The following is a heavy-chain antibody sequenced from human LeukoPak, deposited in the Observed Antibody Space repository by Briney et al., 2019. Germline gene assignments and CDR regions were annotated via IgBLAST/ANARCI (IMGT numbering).Heavy chain of an antibody. V-gene: IGHV1-18*01. CDR1: GGTFSSYG. CDR3: ARDVRGIVGMDYFDY. D-gene: IGHD3-22*01. J-gene: IGHJ4*02. Sequence: ASVKVSCKASGGTFSSYGISWVRQAPGQGLEWMGWISAYNGNTKYAQKLQGRVTMTTDTSTSTAYMELRSLRSDDTAVYYCARDVRGIVGMDYFDYWGQGTLVTVSS. CDR2: ISAYNGNT.